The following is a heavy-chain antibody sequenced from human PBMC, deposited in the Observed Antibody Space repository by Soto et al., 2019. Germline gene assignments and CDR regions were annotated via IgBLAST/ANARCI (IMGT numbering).Heavy chain of an antibody. V-gene: IGHV1-46*01. J-gene: IGHJ4*02. CDR1: GYTFRNYY. Sequence: ASVKVSCKASGYTFRNYYIRWVRQAPGQGLEWMGLINPSGGATSYSQRFQGRVTITKDSSTSTVYMELSSLGSEDTAVYYCGRAFDRSGLYWGQGTLVTVSS. CDR2: INPSGGAT. D-gene: IGHD3-22*01. CDR3: GRAFDRSGLY.